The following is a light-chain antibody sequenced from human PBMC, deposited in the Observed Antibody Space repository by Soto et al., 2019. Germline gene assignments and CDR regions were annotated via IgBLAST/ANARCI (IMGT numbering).Light chain of an antibody. Sequence: EIVLTQSPVTLSLSPGERATLSCRASQSVFSSLARYQQKPGQAPRLLIYDASTRATAIPARFRGSGSGTDFTLTISSLEPEDFAVYYCHQRSNWPLTFGGGTKVEIK. CDR1: QSVFSS. CDR3: HQRSNWPLT. J-gene: IGKJ4*01. CDR2: DAS. V-gene: IGKV3-11*01.